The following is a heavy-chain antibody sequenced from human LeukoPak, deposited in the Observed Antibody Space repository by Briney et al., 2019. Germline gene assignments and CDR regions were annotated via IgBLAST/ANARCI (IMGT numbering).Heavy chain of an antibody. D-gene: IGHD4-17*01. Sequence: ASVKVSCKASGYTFTGYYMHWVRQAPGQGLEWMGWISGHNGNTKYAQKLQGRVTMTTDTSTSTAYMEVRSLRSDDTAVYYCARGLRYGDYLAPLDYWGQGTLVTVSS. J-gene: IGHJ4*02. CDR1: GYTFTGYY. CDR3: ARGLRYGDYLAPLDY. CDR2: ISGHNGNT. V-gene: IGHV1-18*04.